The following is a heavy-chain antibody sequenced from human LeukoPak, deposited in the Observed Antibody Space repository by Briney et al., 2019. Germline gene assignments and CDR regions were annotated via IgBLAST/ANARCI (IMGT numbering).Heavy chain of an antibody. D-gene: IGHD3-10*01. CDR3: ARLDYYRGSGSYGGDF. V-gene: IGHV3-48*01. CDR2: ITSGSDTI. J-gene: IGHJ4*02. Sequence: GGSLRLSCAASGFTFSNYGMNWVRQAPGKGLEWVSHITSGSDTIIYADSAKGRFTISRDNAKNSLYLQMSSLRVEDTAVYYCARLDYYRGSGSYGGDFWGQGTLVTVS. CDR1: GFTFSNYG.